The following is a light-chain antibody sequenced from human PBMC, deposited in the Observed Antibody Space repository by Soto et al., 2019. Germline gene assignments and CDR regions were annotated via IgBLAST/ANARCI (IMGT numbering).Light chain of an antibody. CDR2: GAS. Sequence: EIVLTQSPGTLSLSPGERATLSCRASQSVSRSYLAWYQQKPGQAPRLLIYGASTTATGIPDRFSGSGSGTDFTLTISRREPEDFAVYYCQQYGSSPPYTFGQGTKLEIK. CDR1: QSVSRSY. J-gene: IGKJ2*01. CDR3: QQYGSSPPYT. V-gene: IGKV3-20*01.